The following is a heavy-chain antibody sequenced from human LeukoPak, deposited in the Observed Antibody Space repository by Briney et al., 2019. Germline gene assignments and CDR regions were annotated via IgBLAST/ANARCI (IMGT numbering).Heavy chain of an antibody. CDR2: ISSSGRTI. Sequence: GGSLRLSCEASGFTFSSYEMNWVRQAPGKGLEWVSFISSSGRTIYYADSVKGRFTISRDNAKNSLYLQMNSLRAEDTALYYCAILAVAGTAANDYWGQGTLVTVSS. J-gene: IGHJ4*02. V-gene: IGHV3-48*03. CDR3: AILAVAGTAANDY. CDR1: GFTFSSYE. D-gene: IGHD6-19*01.